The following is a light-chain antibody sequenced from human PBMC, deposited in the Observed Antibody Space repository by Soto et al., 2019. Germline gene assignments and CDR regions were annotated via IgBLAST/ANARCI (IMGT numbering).Light chain of an antibody. V-gene: IGKV3-20*01. CDR3: QQYPGYT. J-gene: IGKJ2*01. CDR2: GAS. Sequence: EIVLTQSPGTLSLSPGERATLSCRASHSVSSSYLAWYQQKPGQAPRLLIYGASGRATGIPDRFSGSGSGTDFTLTISRLEPEDFAVYYCQQYPGYTFGQGTKLEIK. CDR1: HSVSSSY.